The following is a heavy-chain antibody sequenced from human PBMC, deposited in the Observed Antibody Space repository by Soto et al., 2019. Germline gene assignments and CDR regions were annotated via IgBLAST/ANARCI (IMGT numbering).Heavy chain of an antibody. CDR1: GGTFSSYA. CDR3: ARTYTYYYDSSGYYYLGY. V-gene: IGHV1-69*13. D-gene: IGHD3-22*01. CDR2: IIPIFGTA. J-gene: IGHJ4*02. Sequence: SVKVSCKASGGTFSSYAISWVRQAPGQGLEWMGGIIPIFGTANYAQKFQGRVTITADESTSTAYMELSSLRSEDTAVYYCARTYTYYYDSSGYYYLGYWGQGTLVTVSS.